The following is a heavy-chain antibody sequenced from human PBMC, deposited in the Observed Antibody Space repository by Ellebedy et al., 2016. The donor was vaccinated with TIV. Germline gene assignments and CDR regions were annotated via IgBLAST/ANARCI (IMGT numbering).Heavy chain of an antibody. D-gene: IGHD1-26*01. CDR2: ITGSANFT. CDR1: GFTFTNYA. CDR3: STGSYFGRGA. V-gene: IGHV3-23*01. Sequence: GESLKISCAASGFTFTNYAMNWVRQIPGKGLEWVSTITGSANFTYYADSVKGRFTISRDNSKNTLYLQMNSLRAEDTAVYYCSTGSYFGRGAWGQGTLVTVSS. J-gene: IGHJ5*02.